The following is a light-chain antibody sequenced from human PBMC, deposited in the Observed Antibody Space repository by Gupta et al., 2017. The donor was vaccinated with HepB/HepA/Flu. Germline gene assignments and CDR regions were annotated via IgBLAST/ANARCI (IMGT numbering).Light chain of an antibody. CDR2: GAS. J-gene: IGKJ2*01. CDR3: QQYNHLPYT. V-gene: IGKV1-33*01. CDR1: HDIKTF. Sequence: EIQMTQSPYSLPSSVGDRVTITCQATHDIKTFLNWFQQKSGKAPRLLIYGASNLESGVPPRFSGSGSGTQFSLTITHLQPEDVASYVCQQYNHLPYTFGQET.